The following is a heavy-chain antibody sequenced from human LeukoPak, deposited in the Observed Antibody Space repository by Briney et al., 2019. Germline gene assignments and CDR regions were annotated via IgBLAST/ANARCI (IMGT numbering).Heavy chain of an antibody. J-gene: IGHJ4*02. CDR2: ISGSGDST. D-gene: IGHD3-3*01. CDR1: GLTFSSYA. Sequence: GGSLRLSCAVSGLTFSSYAMSWVRQAPGKGLEWVSAISGSGDSTYYADSVKGRFTISRDNSKNTLYLQMNSLRAEDTAVYYCAKVPIFGVVTHYFDYWGQGTLVAVSS. CDR3: AKVPIFGVVTHYFDY. V-gene: IGHV3-23*01.